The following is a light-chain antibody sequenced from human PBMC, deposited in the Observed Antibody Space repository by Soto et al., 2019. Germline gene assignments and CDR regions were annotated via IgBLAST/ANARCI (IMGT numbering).Light chain of an antibody. Sequence: DIVLTQSPVTLSLSPGEGATLSCRASQSVTGTNLAWYQQRPGQAPRLLIYDAVRRATGIPDRFSGSGSGTDFTLTISRLEPGDFAVYYCHQYGSSLGTLGQGTKVDIK. J-gene: IGKJ2*01. CDR3: HQYGSSLGT. V-gene: IGKV3-20*01. CDR2: DAV. CDR1: QSVTGTN.